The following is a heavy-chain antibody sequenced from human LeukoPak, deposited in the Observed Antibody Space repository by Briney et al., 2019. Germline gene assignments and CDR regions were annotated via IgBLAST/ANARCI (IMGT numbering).Heavy chain of an antibody. CDR3: ERVGDCGGDCYDY. J-gene: IGHJ4*02. V-gene: IGHV1-2*02. CDR2: INPNSGGT. CDR1: GYTFTGYY. D-gene: IGHD2-21*01. Sequence: GASVKVSCKASGYTFTGYYMHWARQAPGQGLEWMGWINPNSGGTNYAQKFQGRVTMTRDTSISTAYMELSRLRSDDTAVYYCERVGDCGGDCYDYWGQGTLVTFSS.